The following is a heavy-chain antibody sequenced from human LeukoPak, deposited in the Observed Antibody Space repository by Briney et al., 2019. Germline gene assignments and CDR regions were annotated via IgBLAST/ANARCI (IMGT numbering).Heavy chain of an antibody. J-gene: IGHJ4*02. CDR1: GGTFSSYA. CDR2: IIPILGIA. V-gene: IGHV1-69*04. CDR3: AGGSAYNWNDMGDY. Sequence: GASVKVSCKASGGTFSSYAISWVRQAPGQGLEWMGRIIPILGIANYAQKFQGRVTITADKSTSTAYMELSSLRSEDTAVYYCAGGSAYNWNDMGDYWGQGTLVTVSS. D-gene: IGHD1-1*01.